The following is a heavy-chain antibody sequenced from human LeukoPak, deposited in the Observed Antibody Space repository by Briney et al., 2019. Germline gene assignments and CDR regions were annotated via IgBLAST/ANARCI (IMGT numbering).Heavy chain of an antibody. CDR2: IHPGDSDT. Sequence: GESLKISCKGSGYSFTSYWIGWVRQMPGKGLEWMGIIHPGDSDTRYNPSFQGQVTISADKSISTAYLQWSSLKASDTAIYYCARPPKRDYWFFDLWGRGTLVTVSS. V-gene: IGHV5-51*01. CDR3: ARPPKRDYWFFDL. J-gene: IGHJ2*01. CDR1: GYSFTSYW.